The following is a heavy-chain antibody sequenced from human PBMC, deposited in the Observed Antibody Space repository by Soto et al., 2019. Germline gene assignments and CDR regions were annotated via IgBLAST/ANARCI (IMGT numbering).Heavy chain of an antibody. CDR2: IYHSGST. D-gene: IGHD6-19*01. V-gene: IGHV4-4*02. Sequence: QVQLQESGPGLVKPSGTLSLTCAVSGGSISSSNWWSWVRQPPGKGLEWIGEIYHSGSTNYNPSLKSPVTKSVDKANNQFPRKLSFVTAADTAVYYCPRLAVAGTRVDSWGQGTLVTVSS. J-gene: IGHJ4*02. CDR1: GGSISSSNW. CDR3: PRLAVAGTRVDS.